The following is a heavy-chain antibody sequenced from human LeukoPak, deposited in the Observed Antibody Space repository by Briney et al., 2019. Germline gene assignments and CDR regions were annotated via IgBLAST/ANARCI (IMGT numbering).Heavy chain of an antibody. Sequence: GGSLRLSCAASGFTFSSYWMHWVRQAPGKGLVWVSRINSDGSSTSYADSVKGRFTISRDNAKNTLYLQMNSLRAEVTAVYYCARGLAYYYDSSGLGYWGQGTLVTVSS. V-gene: IGHV3-74*01. CDR2: INSDGSST. D-gene: IGHD3-22*01. CDR1: GFTFSSYW. CDR3: ARGLAYYYDSSGLGY. J-gene: IGHJ4*02.